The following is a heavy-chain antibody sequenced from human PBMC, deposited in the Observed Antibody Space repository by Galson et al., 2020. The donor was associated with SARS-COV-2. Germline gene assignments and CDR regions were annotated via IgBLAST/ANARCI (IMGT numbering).Heavy chain of an antibody. J-gene: IGHJ4*02. D-gene: IGHD5-12*01. Sequence: GGSLRLSCVASGLPLSDFDMTWVRQAPGKGLECISYITPRSRVTHYADSVKGRFTISRDDDKNSLYLQMNSLRVEDTAVYYCTRGRDGYGWGQGALVTVSS. CDR2: ITPRSRVT. CDR3: TRGRDGYG. V-gene: IGHV3-11*06. CDR1: GLPLSDFD.